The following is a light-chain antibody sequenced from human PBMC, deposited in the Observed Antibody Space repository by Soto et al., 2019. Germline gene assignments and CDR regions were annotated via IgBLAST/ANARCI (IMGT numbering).Light chain of an antibody. CDR3: QQYDSTPWT. J-gene: IGKJ1*01. CDR1: QSVSNNY. CDR2: GAS. Sequence: EIVLTHSPGTLSLSPCERATLSSRASQSVSNNYLAWYQQKPGQAPRLLIYGASRRATGIPDRFSATESGTDFTLTISSLEPEDFAVYFCQQYDSTPWTFGQGTKVDIK. V-gene: IGKV3-20*01.